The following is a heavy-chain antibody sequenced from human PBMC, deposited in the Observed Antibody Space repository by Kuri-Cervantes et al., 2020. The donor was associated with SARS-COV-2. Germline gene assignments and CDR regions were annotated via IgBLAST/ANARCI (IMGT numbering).Heavy chain of an antibody. J-gene: IGHJ5*02. Sequence: GESLKISCAASGFTFSSDAMHWVRQAPGKGLEYVSAISSNGGSTYYANSVKGRFTISRDNSKNTLYLQMGSLRAEDMAVYYCAIPMIVVVIVGGSGKPNWFDPWGQGTLVTVSS. D-gene: IGHD3-22*01. CDR3: AIPMIVVVIVGGSGKPNWFDP. CDR2: ISSNGGST. V-gene: IGHV3-64*01. CDR1: GFTFSSDA.